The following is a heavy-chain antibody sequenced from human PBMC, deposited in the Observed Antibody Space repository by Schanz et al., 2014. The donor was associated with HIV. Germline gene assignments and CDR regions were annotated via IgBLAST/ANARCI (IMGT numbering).Heavy chain of an antibody. Sequence: QVQLVESGGGVVQPGRSLRLSCAASGFTFSSYGMHWVRQAPGKGLEWVAVISYDGSNKYYADSVKGRFTISRDISKNTLYLQMHSLRAEDTDVYYCAKDPYQGSSGWLEWGQGTLVTVSS. CDR3: AKDPYQGSSGWLE. CDR2: ISYDGSNK. CDR1: GFTFSSYG. V-gene: IGHV3-30*18. D-gene: IGHD6-19*01. J-gene: IGHJ1*01.